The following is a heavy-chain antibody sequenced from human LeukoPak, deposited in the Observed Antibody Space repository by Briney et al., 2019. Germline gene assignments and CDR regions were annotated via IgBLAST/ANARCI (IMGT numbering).Heavy chain of an antibody. V-gene: IGHV4-39*01. CDR1: GGSISSSSYY. D-gene: IGHD2-2*01. J-gene: IGHJ3*02. CDR3: ARIRYCSSTSCYEFVFDI. Sequence: SETLSLTCTVSGGSISSSSYYWGWIRQPPGKGLEWIGSIYYSGSTYYNPSLKSRVTISVDTSKNQFSLKLSSVTAADTAVYYCARIRYCSSTSCYEFVFDIWGQGTMVTVSS. CDR2: IYYSGST.